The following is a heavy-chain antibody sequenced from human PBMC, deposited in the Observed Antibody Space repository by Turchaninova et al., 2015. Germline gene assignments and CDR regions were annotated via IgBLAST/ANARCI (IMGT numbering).Heavy chain of an antibody. CDR1: GFKVRNNY. CDR3: TRHGPSGTYPDY. CDR2: ISSGNYP. D-gene: IGHD1-26*01. Sequence: ELKLVESGGGLIQPGGSLRLSCTTSGFKVRNNYLSWVRLAPGKGLEYLAIISSGNYPHYEQFVEGRFTSSKDTSRNTLDLHMTGLRVDDTAIYYCTRHGPSGTYPDYWGLGTLVTVSS. V-gene: IGHV3-53*01. J-gene: IGHJ4*02.